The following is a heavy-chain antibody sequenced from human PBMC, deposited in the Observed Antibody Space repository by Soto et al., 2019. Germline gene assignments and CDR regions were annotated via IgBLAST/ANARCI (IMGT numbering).Heavy chain of an antibody. CDR1: GYTFSTYA. CDR2: LNGGTGQT. CDR3: ARAPTVFPYYYYYGMDV. V-gene: IGHV1-3*01. Sequence: ASVKVSCKASGYTFSTYAIHWVRQAPGQSLEWMGWLNGGTGQTRYSQRFQDRVTITRDTSASTAYMEVSSLRPEDTAVYYCARAPTVFPYYYYYGMDVWGQGTTVTVSS. D-gene: IGHD4-4*01. J-gene: IGHJ6*02.